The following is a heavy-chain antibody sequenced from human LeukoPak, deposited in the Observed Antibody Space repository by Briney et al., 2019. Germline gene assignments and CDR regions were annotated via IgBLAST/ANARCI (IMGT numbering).Heavy chain of an antibody. J-gene: IGHJ4*02. CDR2: IYHSGSA. CDR1: GYSISSGYY. D-gene: IGHD6-6*01. CDR3: ARGPPRYSSSSVSLSFDY. V-gene: IGHV4-38-2*02. Sequence: SETLSLTCTVSGYSISSGYYWGWIRQPPGKGLEWIGSIYHSGSAYYNPSLKSRVTISVDTSKNQFSLKLSSVTAADTAVHYCARGPPRYSSSSVSLSFDYWGQGTLVTVSS.